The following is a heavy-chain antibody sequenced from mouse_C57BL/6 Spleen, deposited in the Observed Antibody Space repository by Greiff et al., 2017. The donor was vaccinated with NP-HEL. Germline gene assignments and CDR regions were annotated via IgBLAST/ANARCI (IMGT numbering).Heavy chain of an antibody. Sequence: VQLKQSGTVLARPGASVKMSCKTSGYTFTSYWMHWVKQRPGQGLEWIGAIYPGNSDTSYNQKFKGKAKLTAVTSASTAYMELSSLTNEDSAVYYCTRERARTYYGFTDAMDYWGQGTSVTVSS. V-gene: IGHV1-5*01. CDR3: TRERARTYYGFTDAMDY. CDR2: IYPGNSDT. CDR1: GYTFTSYW. J-gene: IGHJ4*01. D-gene: IGHD1-1*01.